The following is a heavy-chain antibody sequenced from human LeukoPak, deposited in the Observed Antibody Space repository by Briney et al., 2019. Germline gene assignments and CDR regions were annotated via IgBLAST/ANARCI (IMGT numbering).Heavy chain of an antibody. J-gene: IGHJ5*02. D-gene: IGHD6-13*01. CDR3: ARDHYTSSWYPGDWFDP. CDR1: GGTFSIYA. Sequence: ASVTVSFTASGGTFSIYAISWVRQAPGQGLEWMGGIIPIFGTANYAQKFQGRVTITADESTSTAYMELSSLRSEDTAVYYCARDHYTSSWYPGDWFDPWGQGTLVTVSS. V-gene: IGHV1-69*01. CDR2: IIPIFGTA.